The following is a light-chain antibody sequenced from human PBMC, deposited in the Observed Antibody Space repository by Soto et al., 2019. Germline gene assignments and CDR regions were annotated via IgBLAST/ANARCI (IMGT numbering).Light chain of an antibody. CDR2: KAS. CDR3: QQYNSYTWT. V-gene: IGKV1-5*03. Sequence: IQMTQSPSTLPASVGDTVTITCRASQTISNWLAWYQQKPGKAPKFLIYKASDLESGVPSRFSGSGSGTEFTLTISSLQPDDFATYYCQQYNSYTWTFGQGTKVDIK. CDR1: QTISNW. J-gene: IGKJ1*01.